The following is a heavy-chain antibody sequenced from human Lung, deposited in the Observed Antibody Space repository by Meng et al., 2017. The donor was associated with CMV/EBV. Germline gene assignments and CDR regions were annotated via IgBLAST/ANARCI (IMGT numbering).Heavy chain of an antibody. CDR3: ASANHFGSGMAFDP. D-gene: IGHD3-10*01. J-gene: IGHJ5*02. CDR2: INTDGATT. Sequence: GESXKISCTASGFTFNRFWIHWVRQAPGKGPVWVSVINTDGATTRYADSVKGRFTISRDNTKSTLYLQMNSLRAEDTAVYYCASANHFGSGMAFDPWCQGTLVTVSS. V-gene: IGHV3-74*01. CDR1: GFTFNRFW.